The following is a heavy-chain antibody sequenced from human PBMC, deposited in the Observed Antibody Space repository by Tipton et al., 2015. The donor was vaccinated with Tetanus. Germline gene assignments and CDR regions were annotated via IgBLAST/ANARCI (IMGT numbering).Heavy chain of an antibody. J-gene: IGHJ4*02. CDR1: GFIFSSYG. D-gene: IGHD2-15*01. CDR3: AREAVCSGGGCFSGAFDN. CDR2: SWYDGTDK. Sequence: SLRLSCAASGFIFSSYGIHWVRQAPGKGLEWVAVSWYDGTDKYYADSVKGRFTISRDNSKNTLYLQMNSLRAEDTAVYYCAREAVCSGGGCFSGAFDNSGQGTPVSVSS. V-gene: IGHV3-33*01.